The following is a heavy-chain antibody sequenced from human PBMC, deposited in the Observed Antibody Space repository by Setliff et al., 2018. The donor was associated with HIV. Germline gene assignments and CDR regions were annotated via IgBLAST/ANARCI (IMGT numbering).Heavy chain of an antibody. V-gene: IGHV1-8*01. D-gene: IGHD6-13*01. CDR2: MNPNSGNT. J-gene: IGHJ6*02. CDR3: ASSWSRVPYYGMDV. CDR1: GSTFSTCD. Sequence: ASVKVSCKASGSTFSTCDINWVRQAPGQGPEWMGWMNPNSGNTGYAPKLQGRVTMTRNTSISTAYMELSSLRSDDTAVYYCASSWSRVPYYGMDVWGQGTTVTVS.